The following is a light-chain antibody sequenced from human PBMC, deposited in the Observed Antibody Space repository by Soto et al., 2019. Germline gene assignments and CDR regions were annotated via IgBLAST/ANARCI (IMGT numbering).Light chain of an antibody. CDR3: GTWDSSLSVVV. V-gene: IGLV1-51*01. J-gene: IGLJ2*01. CDR2: DNN. Sequence: QSVLTQPPSVSAAPGQKVTISCSGSSSNIGNNYVSWYQHLPGTAPKLLIYDNNKRPSGIPDRFSGSKSGTSATLCITGLQAGDEADYYCGTWDSSLSVVVFGGGTKLTVL. CDR1: SSNIGNNY.